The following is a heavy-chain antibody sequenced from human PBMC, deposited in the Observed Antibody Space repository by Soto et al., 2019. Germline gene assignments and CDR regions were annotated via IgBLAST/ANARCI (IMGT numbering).Heavy chain of an antibody. Sequence: GGSLRLSCAASGFTVSSKYMTWVRQAPGKGLEWVSLIQSGGTTYYADSVKGRFTISRDTSENTLHLQMDSLRVEDTAVYYCARDDVLCDGGRCYAIPLDVWGKGTTLTVSS. CDR1: GFTVSSKY. D-gene: IGHD2-15*01. CDR3: ARDDVLCDGGRCYAIPLDV. CDR2: IQSGGTT. J-gene: IGHJ6*04. V-gene: IGHV3-66*01.